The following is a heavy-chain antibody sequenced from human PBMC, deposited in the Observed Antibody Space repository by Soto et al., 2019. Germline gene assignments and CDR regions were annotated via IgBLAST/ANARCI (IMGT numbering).Heavy chain of an antibody. CDR3: ARSVSGSSVWFDP. Sequence: QVQLQESGPGLVKPSETLSLTCTVSGVSMSSYYWGWIRQPPGKGLEWIGSSYYSGSTIYNPSRKRRVTIAVDTSKNQFSLPLSSVPAADTAVYYCARSVSGSSVWFDPWGQGTLVTVSS. V-gene: IGHV4-59*01. CDR1: GVSMSSYY. J-gene: IGHJ5*02. CDR2: SYYSGST. D-gene: IGHD3-10*01.